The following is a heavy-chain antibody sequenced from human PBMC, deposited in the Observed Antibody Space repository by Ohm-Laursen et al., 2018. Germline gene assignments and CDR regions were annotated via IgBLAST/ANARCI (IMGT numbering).Heavy chain of an antibody. Sequence: SLRLSCAASGFTFSSYGMHWVRQAPGKGLEWVAVIWYDGSNKYYADSVKGRFTISRDNSKNTLYLQMNSLRAEDTAVYYCARVRHYYYGARAFDIWGQGTMVTVSS. CDR1: GFTFSSYG. J-gene: IGHJ3*02. V-gene: IGHV3-33*01. CDR2: IWYDGSNK. D-gene: IGHD3-22*01. CDR3: ARVRHYYYGARAFDI.